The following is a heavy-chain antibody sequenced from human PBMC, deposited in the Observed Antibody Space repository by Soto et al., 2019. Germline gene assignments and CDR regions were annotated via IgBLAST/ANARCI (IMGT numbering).Heavy chain of an antibody. V-gene: IGHV4-4*02. CDR1: GGSISSSNW. Sequence: PSETLSLTCAVSGGSISSSNWWSWVRRPPGKGLEWIGEIYHSGSTNYNPSLKSRVTISVDKSKNQFSLKLSSVTAADTAVYYCARESYSYGSGPRYYYYYGMDVWGQGTTVTVSS. CDR2: IYHSGST. CDR3: ARESYSYGSGPRYYYYYGMDV. J-gene: IGHJ6*02. D-gene: IGHD5-18*01.